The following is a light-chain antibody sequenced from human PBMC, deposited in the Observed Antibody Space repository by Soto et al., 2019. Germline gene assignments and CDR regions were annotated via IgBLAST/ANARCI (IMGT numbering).Light chain of an antibody. V-gene: IGKV3-15*01. Sequence: EVLMTQSPATLSVSPGERATLSCRASQSVSTNLAWYQLKPGQAPRLLIYGASSRATDIPARFSGSGSGTEFTLTISSLQSEDFAVYFCQQYHNWPPVTFGPGTKVEI. J-gene: IGKJ1*01. CDR1: QSVSTN. CDR2: GAS. CDR3: QQYHNWPPVT.